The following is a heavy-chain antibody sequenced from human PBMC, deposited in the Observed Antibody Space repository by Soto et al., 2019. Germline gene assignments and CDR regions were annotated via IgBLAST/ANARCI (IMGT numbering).Heavy chain of an antibody. D-gene: IGHD6-13*01. J-gene: IGHJ6*02. CDR1: GFSLSTSGMC. CDR2: IDWDDDK. Sequence: SGPTLVNPTQTLTLTCTFSGFSLSTSGMCVSWIRQPPGKALEWLALIDWDDDKYYSTSLKTRLTISKDTSKNQVVLTMTNMDPVDTATYYCARTGLQLVRDYYYYGMDVWGQGTTVTVSS. CDR3: ARTGLQLVRDYYYYGMDV. V-gene: IGHV2-70*01.